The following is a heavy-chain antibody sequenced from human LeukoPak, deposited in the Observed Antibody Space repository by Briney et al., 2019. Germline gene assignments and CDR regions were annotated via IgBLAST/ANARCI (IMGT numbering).Heavy chain of an antibody. CDR2: IYYSGST. CDR1: GGSISSNTYY. V-gene: IGHV4-39*07. CDR3: LGGKSSWPIVDDY. J-gene: IGHJ4*02. D-gene: IGHD6-13*01. Sequence: SETLSLTCTVSGGSISSNTYYWGWIRQPPGKGLEWIGSIYYSGSTYYNPSLKSRVTISVDTSRNQFSLKLSSVTAADTAVYYCLGGKSSWPIVDDYWGQGTLVTVSS.